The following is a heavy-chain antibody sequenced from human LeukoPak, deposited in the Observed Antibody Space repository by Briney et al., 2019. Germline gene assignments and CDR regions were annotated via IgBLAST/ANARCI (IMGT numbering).Heavy chain of an antibody. D-gene: IGHD5-18*01. CDR2: IYSGGST. Sequence: PGGSLRLSCAASGFTVSSNYMSWVRQAPGKGLEWVSVIYSGGSTYYADSVKGRFTISRDNSKNTLYLQMNSLRAEDTAVYYCARDRGYSYPDAFDIWGQGIMVTVSS. V-gene: IGHV3-66*01. CDR3: ARDRGYSYPDAFDI. J-gene: IGHJ3*02. CDR1: GFTVSSNY.